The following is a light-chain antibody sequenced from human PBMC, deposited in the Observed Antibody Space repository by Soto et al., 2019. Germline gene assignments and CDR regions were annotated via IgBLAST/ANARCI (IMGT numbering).Light chain of an antibody. V-gene: IGLV2-11*01. J-gene: IGLJ2*01. Sequence: ALTQPRSVSGSPGQSVTISCTGTSSDVGGYNYVSWYQQHPGKAPKVIIYDVSKRPSGVPDRFSGSKSGSTASLTISGLQAEDESDYYCSSFAGSSTLVFGGGTKLTVL. CDR2: DVS. CDR1: SSDVGGYNY. CDR3: SSFAGSSTLV.